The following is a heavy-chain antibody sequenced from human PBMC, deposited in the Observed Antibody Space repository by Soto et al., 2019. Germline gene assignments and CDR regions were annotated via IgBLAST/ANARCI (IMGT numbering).Heavy chain of an antibody. CDR3: ARVGTYYDFWSGYDYYFDY. Sequence: GASVKVSCKASGYTFTSYAMHWVRQAPGQRLEWMGWINAGNGNTKYSQKFQGRVTITRDTSASTAYMELSSLRSEDTAVYYCARVGTYYDFWSGYDYYFDYWGQGTLVTVSS. CDR1: GYTFTSYA. V-gene: IGHV1-3*01. D-gene: IGHD3-3*01. CDR2: INAGNGNT. J-gene: IGHJ4*02.